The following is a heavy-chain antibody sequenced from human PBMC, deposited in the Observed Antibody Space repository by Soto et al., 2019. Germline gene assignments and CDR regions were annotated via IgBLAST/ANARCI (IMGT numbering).Heavy chain of an antibody. CDR1: GFTFTSYS. Sequence: PGGSLRLSCAASGFTFTSYSMKWVRQAPGKGLEWVSSISSSSSYIYYADSVKGRSTISRDNAKNSLYLQMNSLRAEDTAVYYCARGGDCSSTSCYAIYYYYMDVWGKGTTVTVSS. CDR2: ISSSSSYI. D-gene: IGHD2-2*01. V-gene: IGHV3-21*01. J-gene: IGHJ6*03. CDR3: ARGGDCSSTSCYAIYYYYMDV.